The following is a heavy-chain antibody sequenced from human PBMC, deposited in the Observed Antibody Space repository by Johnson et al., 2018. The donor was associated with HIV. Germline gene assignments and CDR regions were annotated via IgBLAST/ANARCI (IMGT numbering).Heavy chain of an antibody. J-gene: IGHJ3*02. D-gene: IGHD3-22*01. Sequence: QVHLVESGGGLVKPGGSLRLSCAASGFTFSDYYMTWIRQAPGKGLEWVSYISSSGTTIYYADSVKGRFTISRDNAKNSLNLQMNSLRAEDTAVYYCARDTMIVVALGAFDIWGQGTMVTVSS. CDR2: ISSSGTTI. CDR1: GFTFSDYY. CDR3: ARDTMIVVALGAFDI. V-gene: IGHV3-11*04.